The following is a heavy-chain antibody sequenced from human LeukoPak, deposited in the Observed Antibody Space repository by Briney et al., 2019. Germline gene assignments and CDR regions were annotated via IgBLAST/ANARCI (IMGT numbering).Heavy chain of an antibody. CDR3: ARDTYHYYDSSGYYY. CDR1: GYIFTDYY. Sequence: SVKVSCKASGYIFTDYYMHWVRQAPGQGLEWMGRIIPILGIANYAQKFQGRVTITADKPTSTAYMELSSLRSEDTAVYYCARDTYHYYDSSGYYYWGQGTLVTVSS. J-gene: IGHJ4*02. V-gene: IGHV1-69*04. D-gene: IGHD3-22*01. CDR2: IIPILGIA.